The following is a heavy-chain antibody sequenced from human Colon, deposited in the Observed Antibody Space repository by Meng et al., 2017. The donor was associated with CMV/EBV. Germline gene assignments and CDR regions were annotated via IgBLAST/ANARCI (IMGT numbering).Heavy chain of an antibody. Sequence: QVQLKESGPGLVKTSETLFLYCSVSGESLNNYHWSWIRQAPGKGLEWIGYVHSTGRTNYNPSLKSRVTISIDMSKNQFSLNLNSMTPADTAVYFCAKGDGYNPYWGQGTLVTVSS. V-gene: IGHV4-59*01. CDR3: AKGDGYNPY. J-gene: IGHJ4*02. D-gene: IGHD5-24*01. CDR1: GESLNNYH. CDR2: VHSTGRT.